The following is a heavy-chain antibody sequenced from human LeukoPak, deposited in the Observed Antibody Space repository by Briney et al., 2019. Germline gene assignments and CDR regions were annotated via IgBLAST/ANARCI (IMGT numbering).Heavy chain of an antibody. CDR2: MNPNSGNT. Sequence: ASVKVSCKASGYTFTRYDINWVRQATGQGLEWMGWMNPNSGNTGYAQKFQGRVTMTRNTSISTAYMELSSLRSEDTAVYCCARTGTVTTNHYFDYWGQGTLVTASS. CDR3: ARTGTVTTNHYFDY. CDR1: GYTFTRYD. J-gene: IGHJ4*02. V-gene: IGHV1-8*01. D-gene: IGHD4-17*01.